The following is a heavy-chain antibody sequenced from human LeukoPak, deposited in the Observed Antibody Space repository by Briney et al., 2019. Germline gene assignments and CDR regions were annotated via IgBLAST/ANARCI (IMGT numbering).Heavy chain of an antibody. Sequence: ASVKVSCKASGYTFTSYYMHWVRQAPGQGIEWMGWINPNSGGTNYAQKFQGRVTMTRDTSISTAYMELCRLRSDDTAVYYCARAGNTYYYDSSGYYHFDYWGQGTLVTVSS. D-gene: IGHD3-22*01. V-gene: IGHV1-2*02. CDR1: GYTFTSYY. CDR2: INPNSGGT. CDR3: ARAGNTYYYDSSGYYHFDY. J-gene: IGHJ4*02.